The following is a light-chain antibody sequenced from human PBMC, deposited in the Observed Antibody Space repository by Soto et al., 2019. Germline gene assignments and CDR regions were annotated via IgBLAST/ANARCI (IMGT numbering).Light chain of an antibody. CDR1: RSVSSSY. Sequence: KVLTQSPGTLSLSPWEGATLSCRARRSVSSSYLAWYQQKPGQAPRLLIYGASIRATGIPDRFSGSGSGTEFTLTIRSLQSEDFAVYYCQQYKNWPQITFGQGTRLEIK. J-gene: IGKJ5*01. V-gene: IGKV3D-15*01. CDR3: QQYKNWPQIT. CDR2: GAS.